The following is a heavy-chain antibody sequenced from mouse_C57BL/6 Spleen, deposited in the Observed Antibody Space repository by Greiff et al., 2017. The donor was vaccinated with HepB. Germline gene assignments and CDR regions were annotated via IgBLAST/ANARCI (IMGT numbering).Heavy chain of an antibody. V-gene: IGHV1-63*01. CDR3: ARSTAQATYYFDY. CDR1: GYTFTNYW. CDR2: IYPGGGYT. Sequence: VQLQESGAELVRPGTSVKMSCKASGYTFTNYWIGWAKQRPGHGLEWIGDIYPGGGYTNYNEKFKGNATLTADKSSSTAYMQFSSLTSEDSAIYYCARSTAQATYYFDYWGQGTTLTVSS. D-gene: IGHD3-2*02. J-gene: IGHJ2*01.